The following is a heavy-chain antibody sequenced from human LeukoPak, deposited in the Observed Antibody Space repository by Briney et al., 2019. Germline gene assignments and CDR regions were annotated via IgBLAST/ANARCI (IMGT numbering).Heavy chain of an antibody. CDR3: AKGGHGKFDF. Sequence: PGGSLRLSCAASGLTFSSSAMSWVRQAPGMGLEWVSGISLSGTNTYYADSVKGRFTISRENSKNTLYLQMNSLRVEDTALYYCAKGGHGKFDFWGQGTLVTVSS. D-gene: IGHD4-17*01. V-gene: IGHV3-23*01. CDR2: ISLSGTNT. CDR1: GLTFSSSA. J-gene: IGHJ5*01.